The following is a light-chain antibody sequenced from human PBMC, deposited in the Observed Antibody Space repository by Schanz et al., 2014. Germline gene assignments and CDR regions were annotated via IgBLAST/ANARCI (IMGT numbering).Light chain of an antibody. CDR3: SSYTSSGTLVV. CDR1: SSDVGNYNL. CDR2: DVN. V-gene: IGLV2-14*02. Sequence: QSALTHPASVSGSPGQSITISCTGTSSDVGNYNLVSWFQQHPGKAPKVMIYDVNNRPSGVPDRFSGSKSGNTASLTISGLQAEDEADYYCSSYTSSGTLVVFGGGTKLTVL. J-gene: IGLJ2*01.